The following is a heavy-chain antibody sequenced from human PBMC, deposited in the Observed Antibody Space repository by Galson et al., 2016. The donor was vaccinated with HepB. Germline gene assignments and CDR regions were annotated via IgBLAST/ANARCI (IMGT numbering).Heavy chain of an antibody. CDR3: VKDTVKGYNGLDV. CDR1: GFTFDDYT. Sequence: SLRLSCAGYGFTFDDYTLHWVRQAPGRGLEWVPSISWNGYTINYADSVKGRFTISRDNAKKSLSLKMNSLRSEDTALYYCVKDTVKGYNGLDVWGQGTTVTVSS. V-gene: IGHV3-9*01. CDR2: ISWNGYTI. J-gene: IGHJ6*02.